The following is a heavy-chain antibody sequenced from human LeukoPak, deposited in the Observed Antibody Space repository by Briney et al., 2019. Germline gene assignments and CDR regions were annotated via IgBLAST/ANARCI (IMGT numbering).Heavy chain of an antibody. CDR1: GFTFSSYS. CDR2: ISSSSYI. D-gene: IGHD2-2*01. V-gene: IGHV3-21*01. Sequence: GGSLRLSCAVSGFTFSSYSMNWVRQAPGKGLEWVSSISSSSYIYYADSVKGRFTISRDNAKNSLYLQMNSLRAEDTAVYYCARDIRCSSTSCYHQTTDYWGQGTLVTVSS. J-gene: IGHJ4*02. CDR3: ARDIRCSSTSCYHQTTDY.